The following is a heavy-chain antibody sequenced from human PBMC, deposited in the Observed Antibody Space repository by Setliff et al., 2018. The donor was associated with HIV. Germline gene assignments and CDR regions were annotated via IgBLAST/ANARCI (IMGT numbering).Heavy chain of an antibody. J-gene: IGHJ4*02. CDR1: GFTFSSYW. CDR3: ARENDCGGDCYSAGNFDY. V-gene: IGHV3-7*01. CDR2: IKQDGSEK. D-gene: IGHD2-21*02. Sequence: GGSLRLSCAAPGFTFSSYWMSWVRQAPGKGLEWVANIKQDGSEKYYVDSVKGRFTISRDNAKNSLYLQMNSLRAEDTAVYYCARENDCGGDCYSAGNFDYWGQGTLVTVSS.